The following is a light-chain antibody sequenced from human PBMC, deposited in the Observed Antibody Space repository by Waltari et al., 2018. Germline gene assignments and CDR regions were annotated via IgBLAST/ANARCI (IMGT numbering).Light chain of an antibody. CDR3: CSYAGSSTLWV. J-gene: IGLJ3*02. CDR2: EGS. Sequence: QSALTQPASVSGSPGQSITISCTGTSSDVGSYNLVPWYQQHPGKAPKLMIYEGSKRPSGVSNRVSGSKSGNTASLTISGLQAEDEADYYCCSYAGSSTLWVFGGGTKLTVL. V-gene: IGLV2-23*01. CDR1: SSDVGSYNL.